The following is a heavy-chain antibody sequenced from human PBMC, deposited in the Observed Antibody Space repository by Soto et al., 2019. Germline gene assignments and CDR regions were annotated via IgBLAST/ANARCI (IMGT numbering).Heavy chain of an antibody. CDR2: ISAYNGNT. Sequence: ASVKVSCKASGYTFTSYGISWVRQAPGQGLEWMGWISAYNGNTNYAQKLQGRVTMTTDTSTSTAYMELRSLRSDDTAVYYCARVIGNMVRGVKNWFDPWGQGTLVTVSS. D-gene: IGHD3-10*01. V-gene: IGHV1-18*04. CDR1: GYTFTSYG. J-gene: IGHJ5*02. CDR3: ARVIGNMVRGVKNWFDP.